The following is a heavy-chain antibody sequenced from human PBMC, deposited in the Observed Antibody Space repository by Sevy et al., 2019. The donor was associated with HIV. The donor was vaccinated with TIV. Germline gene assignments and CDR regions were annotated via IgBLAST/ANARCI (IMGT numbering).Heavy chain of an antibody. J-gene: IGHJ4*02. CDR1: GFTLSSYW. Sequence: GGSLRLSCAASGFTLSSYWMHLVRQAPGKGLVCVSRINSDGSSTTYADSVKGRFTISRDNAKNTLYLQMNSLRAEDTAVYYCARDLSGDSDYWGQGTLVTVSS. D-gene: IGHD3-10*01. CDR2: INSDGSST. V-gene: IGHV3-74*01. CDR3: ARDLSGDSDY.